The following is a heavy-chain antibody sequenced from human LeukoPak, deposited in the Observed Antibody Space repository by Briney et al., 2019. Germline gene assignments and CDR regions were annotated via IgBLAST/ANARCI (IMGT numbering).Heavy chain of an antibody. V-gene: IGHV1-2*02. CDR2: INPHSGVT. J-gene: IGHJ4*02. Sequence: GASVKVSCKTSGFTFTDYYIHWVRLAPGQGLEWMGYINPHSGVTSFPQRFRGRVTLTTGTSISAAYMDLSSLTSDDTAIYYCVREGNQVQTKNFDLWGQGALVTVSS. CDR1: GFTFTDYY. D-gene: IGHD4-23*01. CDR3: VREGNQVQTKNFDL.